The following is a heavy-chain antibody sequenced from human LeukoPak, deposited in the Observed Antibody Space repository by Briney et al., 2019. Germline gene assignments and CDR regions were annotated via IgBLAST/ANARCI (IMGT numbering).Heavy chain of an antibody. CDR2: IYYSGST. J-gene: IGHJ5*02. CDR3: ARARPMGTWFDP. Sequence: SETLSLTCTVSGGSISSHYWSWIRQPPGRGLEWIGYIYYSGSTNYNPSLKSRVTISVDTSKNQFSLKLSSVTAADTAVYYCARARPMGTWFDPWGQGTLVTVSS. V-gene: IGHV4-59*11. CDR1: GGSISSHY. D-gene: IGHD3-10*01.